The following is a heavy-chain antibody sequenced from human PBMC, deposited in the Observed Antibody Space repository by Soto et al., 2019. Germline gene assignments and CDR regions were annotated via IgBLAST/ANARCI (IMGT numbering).Heavy chain of an antibody. Sequence: EVQLVESGGGLVQPGGSLRLSCAASGFTFSSYSMNWVRQAPGKGLEWVSYISSSSSTIYYADSVKGRFTISRDNAKNSLYLQMNSLRAEDTAVYYCARGRKRRRGYGGYDRAIDYWGQGTLVTVSS. D-gene: IGHD5-12*01. CDR2: ISSSSSTI. V-gene: IGHV3-48*01. J-gene: IGHJ4*02. CDR3: ARGRKRRRGYGGYDRAIDY. CDR1: GFTFSSYS.